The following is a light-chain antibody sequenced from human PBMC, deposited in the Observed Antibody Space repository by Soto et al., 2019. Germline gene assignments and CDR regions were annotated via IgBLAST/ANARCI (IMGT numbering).Light chain of an antibody. Sequence: DIQMTQSPSTLYASVGDRVTITCRASQSISSWLAWYQQKPGKAPKLLIYRASSLQSGVLSRFSGSGSGTEFTLTISSLQPDDFATYYCQQYNSYSLTFGGGTKVEIK. CDR2: RAS. J-gene: IGKJ4*01. CDR1: QSISSW. V-gene: IGKV1-5*03. CDR3: QQYNSYSLT.